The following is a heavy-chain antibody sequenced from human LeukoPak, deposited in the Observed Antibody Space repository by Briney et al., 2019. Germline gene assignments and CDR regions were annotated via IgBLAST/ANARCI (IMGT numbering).Heavy chain of an antibody. D-gene: IGHD6-13*01. CDR3: AKDIHIAAAGTFQH. V-gene: IGHV3-30*18. CDR2: IPYDESNK. J-gene: IGHJ1*01. Sequence: PGGSLRLSCAASGFTFSSYAMHWVRQAPGKGLEWVAVIPYDESNKFYADSVKGRFTISRDSSKSTLYLEMNSLRAEDTALYYCAKDIHIAAAGTFQHWGQGTLVTVSS. CDR1: GFTFSSYA.